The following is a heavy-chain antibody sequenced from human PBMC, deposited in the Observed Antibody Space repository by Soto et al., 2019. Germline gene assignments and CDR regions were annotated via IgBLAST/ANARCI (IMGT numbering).Heavy chain of an antibody. D-gene: IGHD1-26*01. J-gene: IGHJ5*02. V-gene: IGHV3-33*01. CDR3: ARDKGTTCLDT. Sequence: QVQLVESGGGVVQPGRSRRLSCAASGLPFSASGMHWVRQAPGKGLEWVAMIWSDGSKEYYADSVKGRFTITRDNSKNMVFLQMDSLRAEDTAVYYCARDKGTTCLDTWGQGNMVTVSS. CDR2: IWSDGSKE. CDR1: GLPFSASG.